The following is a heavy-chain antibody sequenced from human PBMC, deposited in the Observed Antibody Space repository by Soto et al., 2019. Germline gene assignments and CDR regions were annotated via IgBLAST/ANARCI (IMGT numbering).Heavy chain of an antibody. J-gene: IGHJ4*02. CDR1: GFTFSDYY. D-gene: IGHD1-1*01. Sequence: GGSLRLSCEGSGFTFSDYYISWIRQAPGKGLEWISYSSNSGTFSRYADSVKGRFSISRDNTKNLLYLQMNSLRADDTAVYYCARSGDNYNRLDYSGQGP. CDR2: SSNSGTFS. V-gene: IGHV3-11*06. CDR3: ARSGDNYNRLDY.